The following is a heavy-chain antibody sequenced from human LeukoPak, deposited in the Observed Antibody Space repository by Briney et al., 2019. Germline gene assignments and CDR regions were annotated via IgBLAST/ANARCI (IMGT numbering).Heavy chain of an antibody. CDR3: VAARAFDY. J-gene: IGHJ4*02. CDR2: LSYDGSNK. Sequence: GGSLRLSCAASGFTFSSYAMHWVRQAPGKGLEWVTLLSYDGSNKNYADSVKGRFTISRDNSKNTLFLQMNSLRPDDTAMYYCVAARAFDYWGQGTLVTVSS. CDR1: GFTFSSYA. D-gene: IGHD6-6*01. V-gene: IGHV3-30-3*01.